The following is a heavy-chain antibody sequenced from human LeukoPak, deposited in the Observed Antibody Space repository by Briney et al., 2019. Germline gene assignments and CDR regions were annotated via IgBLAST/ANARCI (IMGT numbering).Heavy chain of an antibody. CDR3: ARGGGLDV. D-gene: IGHD3-16*01. CDR1: GFTFSSYA. J-gene: IGHJ6*02. Sequence: GGSLRLSCAASGFTFSSYAMSWVRQTPGKGLEWVASINHNGNVNYYVDSVKGRFTISRDNAKNSLYLQMSNLRAEDTAVYFCARGGGLDVWGQGATVTVSS. CDR2: INHNGNVN. V-gene: IGHV3-7*03.